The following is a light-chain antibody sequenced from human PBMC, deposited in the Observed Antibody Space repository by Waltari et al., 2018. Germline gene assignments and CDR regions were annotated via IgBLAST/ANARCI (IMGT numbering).Light chain of an antibody. J-gene: IGKJ1*01. Sequence: EIVLTQSPGTLSLAPGERATLSCRASQSVSRTLAWYQHKPGPAPSLLIYAASTSATGIPDRFSGSGSGTDFSLTISRLEPEDFAVYYCQHYVRLPATFGQGTKVEIK. V-gene: IGKV3-20*01. CDR3: QHYVRLPAT. CDR1: QSVSRT. CDR2: AAS.